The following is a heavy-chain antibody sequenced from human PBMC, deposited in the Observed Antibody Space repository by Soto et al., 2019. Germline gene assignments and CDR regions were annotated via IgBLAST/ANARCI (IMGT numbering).Heavy chain of an antibody. V-gene: IGHV4-34*01. CDR2: LNDSGGT. D-gene: IGHD3-10*01. Sequence: QVQLQQWGAGLLKPSETLSLTCAVYGGSFSGYYWSWIRQPPGKGLEWIGELNDSGGTNYNASLKSRVSLSVDTFKNQFSLKLSFVTAADTAVYYCARGRGGVQHWGQGTLVTVSS. J-gene: IGHJ1*01. CDR1: GGSFSGYY. CDR3: ARGRGGVQH.